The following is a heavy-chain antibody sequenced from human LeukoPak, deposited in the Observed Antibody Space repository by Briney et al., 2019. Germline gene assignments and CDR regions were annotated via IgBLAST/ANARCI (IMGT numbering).Heavy chain of an antibody. CDR3: ARLRYYDSSGLSGLWYYYYYMDV. CDR2: ISAYNGNT. D-gene: IGHD3-22*01. Sequence: ASVKVSYKASGYTFTSYGISWVRQAPGQGLEWMGWISAYNGNTNYAQKLQGRVTMTTDTSTSTAYMELRSLRSDDTAVYYCARLRYYDSSGLSGLWYYYYYMDVWGKGTTVTVSS. V-gene: IGHV1-18*01. CDR1: GYTFTSYG. J-gene: IGHJ6*03.